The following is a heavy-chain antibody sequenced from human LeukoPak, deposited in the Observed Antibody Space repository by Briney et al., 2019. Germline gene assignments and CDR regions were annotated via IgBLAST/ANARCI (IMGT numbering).Heavy chain of an antibody. V-gene: IGHV3-74*01. Sequence: GGSLRLSCAASGFTFSRYWMHWVRQVPGKGLVCVSRITSDGSTTSYADSVRGRFTISRDNAKNTVYLQMNSLRAEDTAVYYCARDLTGAVFDYWGQGTLVTVSS. D-gene: IGHD1-26*01. CDR2: ITSDGSTT. CDR3: ARDLTGAVFDY. J-gene: IGHJ4*02. CDR1: GFTFSRYW.